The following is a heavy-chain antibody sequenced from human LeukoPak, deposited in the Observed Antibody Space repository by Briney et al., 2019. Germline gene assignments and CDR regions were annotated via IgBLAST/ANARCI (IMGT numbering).Heavy chain of an antibody. D-gene: IGHD2-15*01. CDR1: GYTFTSYY. CDR2: INPSGGST. V-gene: IGHV1-46*01. J-gene: IGHJ4*02. Sequence: ASVKVSCKASGYTFTSYYMHWVRQAPGQGLEWMGIINPSGGSTSYAQKFQGRVTMTRDTSTSTVYMELSSLRSEDTAVYCCAREDVVPVVVAATLKPGGFDYWGQGTLVTVSS. CDR3: AREDVVPVVVAATLKPGGFDY.